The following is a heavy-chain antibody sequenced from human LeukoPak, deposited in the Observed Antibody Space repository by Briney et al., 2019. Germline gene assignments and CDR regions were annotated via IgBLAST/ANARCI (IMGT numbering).Heavy chain of an antibody. D-gene: IGHD2-2*01. CDR2: IYYSGST. CDR1: GGSISSYY. V-gene: IGHV4-59*08. Sequence: KPSETLSLTCTVSGGSISSYYWSWIRQPPGKGLEWIGYIYYSGSTNYNPSLKSRVTISVDTSKNQFSLKLSSVTAADTAVYYCARQRGYALDTWGQGTLVTVSS. J-gene: IGHJ5*02. CDR3: ARQRGYALDT.